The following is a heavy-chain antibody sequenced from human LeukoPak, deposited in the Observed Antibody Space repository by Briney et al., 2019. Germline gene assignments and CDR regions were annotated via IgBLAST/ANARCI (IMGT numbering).Heavy chain of an antibody. D-gene: IGHD3-3*01. V-gene: IGHV4-34*01. J-gene: IGHJ6*02. CDR1: GGSFSGYY. CDR3: ARSSPLYYDFWSGYYTSYYGMDA. Sequence: SETLSLTCAVYGGSFSGYYWSWIRQPPGKGLEWIGEINHSGSTNYNPSLKSRVTISVDTSKNQFSLKLSSVTAADTAVYYCARSSPLYYDFWSGYYTSYYGMDAWGQGTTVTVSS. CDR2: INHSGST.